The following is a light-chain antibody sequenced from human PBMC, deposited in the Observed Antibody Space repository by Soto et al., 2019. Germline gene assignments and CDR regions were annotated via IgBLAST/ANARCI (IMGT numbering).Light chain of an antibody. CDR3: SSYTSSSTRV. Sequence: QSALTQPASVSGSPGQSITISCTGTSRDVGGYNYVSWYQQHPGKAPKLMIYDVSTRPSGVSNRFSGSKSGNTASLTISGLQAEDEADYYCSSYTSSSTRVFGTGTQLTVL. CDR1: SRDVGGYNY. J-gene: IGLJ1*01. CDR2: DVS. V-gene: IGLV2-14*01.